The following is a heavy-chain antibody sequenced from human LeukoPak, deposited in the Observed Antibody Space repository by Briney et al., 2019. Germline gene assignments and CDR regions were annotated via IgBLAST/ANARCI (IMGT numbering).Heavy chain of an antibody. CDR3: ARDIGYCSGGSCYGIDY. CDR2: ISSSSSYI. D-gene: IGHD2-15*01. CDR1: GFTFSSYS. Sequence: GGSLRLSCAASGFTFSSYSMNWVRQAPGKGLEWVSSISSSSSYIYYADSVKGRFTISRDNAKNSLYLQMNSLRAEDTAVYYCARDIGYCSGGSCYGIDYWGQGTLVTVSS. J-gene: IGHJ4*02. V-gene: IGHV3-21*01.